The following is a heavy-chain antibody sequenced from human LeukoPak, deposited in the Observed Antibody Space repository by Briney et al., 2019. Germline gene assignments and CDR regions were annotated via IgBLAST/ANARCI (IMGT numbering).Heavy chain of an antibody. D-gene: IGHD3-22*01. CDR3: ASLDYYDSSGSDY. CDR2: IWYDGSNK. CDR1: GFTFSSYG. V-gene: IGHV3-33*01. Sequence: GRSLRLSCAASGFTFSSYGMRWVRQAPGKGLEWVAVIWYDGSNKYYADSVKGRFTISRDNSKNTLYLQMNSLRAEDTAVYYCASLDYYDSSGSDYWGQGTLVTVSS. J-gene: IGHJ4*02.